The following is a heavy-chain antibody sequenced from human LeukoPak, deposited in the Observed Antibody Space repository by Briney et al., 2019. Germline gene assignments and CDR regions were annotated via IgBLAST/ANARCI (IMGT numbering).Heavy chain of an antibody. Sequence: SQTLSLTCTVSGGSISSGSYYWSWIRQPAGKGLEWIGRIYTSGSTNYNPSLKSRVTISVDTSKNQFSLKLSSVTAADTAVYYCARLLTNHYYMDVWGKGTTVTVSS. CDR3: ARLLTNHYYMDV. V-gene: IGHV4-61*02. D-gene: IGHD3-16*01. CDR1: GGSISSGSYY. CDR2: IYTSGST. J-gene: IGHJ6*03.